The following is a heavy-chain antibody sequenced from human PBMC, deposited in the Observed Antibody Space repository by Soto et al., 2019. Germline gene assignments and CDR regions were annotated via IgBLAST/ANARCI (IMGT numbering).Heavy chain of an antibody. J-gene: IGHJ4*02. Sequence: EVQLLESGGGLVQPGGSLRLSCAASGFLINNFAMYWVRQAPGMGLQCVSAVSNSGRAYYADSVKGRFSVSRDSSNNMLYLQMNGLRAEDTAVYYCAKRRDASNSYFSDFDSWGQGTLLTVSS. CDR3: AKRRDASNSYFSDFDS. CDR1: GFLINNFA. V-gene: IGHV3-23*01. D-gene: IGHD3-22*01. CDR2: VSNSGRA.